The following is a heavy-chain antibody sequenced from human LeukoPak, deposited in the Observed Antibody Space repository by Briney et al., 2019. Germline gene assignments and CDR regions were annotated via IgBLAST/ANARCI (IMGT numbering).Heavy chain of an antibody. V-gene: IGHV1-18*04. CDR2: ISANNGET. CDR1: GYTXTNYG. J-gene: IGHJ4*02. CDR3: ARVPPSAHQLLSSDY. Sequence: GASVMVSCKASGYTXTNYGISWVRQAPGQGLEWMSWISANNGETRYAQNFQGRVTMTTDTSTTTAYMELRSLRSDDTAVYYCARVPPSAHQLLSSDYWGQGTQVTVSS. D-gene: IGHD2-2*01.